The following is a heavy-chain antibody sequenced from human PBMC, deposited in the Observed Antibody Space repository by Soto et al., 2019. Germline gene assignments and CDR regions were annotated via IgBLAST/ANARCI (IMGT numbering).Heavy chain of an antibody. CDR1: GGSFSGYY. CDR3: ARGEQLVQGEYYFDY. J-gene: IGHJ4*02. Sequence: SETLSLTCAVYGGSFSGYYWSWIRQPPGKGLEWIGEINHSGNTNYNPSLKSRVTISVDTSKNQFSLKLSSVTAADTAVYYCARGEQLVQGEYYFDYWGQGTLVTVSS. CDR2: INHSGNT. V-gene: IGHV4-34*01. D-gene: IGHD6-6*01.